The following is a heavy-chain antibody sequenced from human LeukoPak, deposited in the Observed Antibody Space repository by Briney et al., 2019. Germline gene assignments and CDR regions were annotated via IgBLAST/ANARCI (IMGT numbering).Heavy chain of an antibody. CDR1: GFTFSSYA. CDR2: ISGSGGST. Sequence: GGSLRLSCAASGFTFSSYAMSWVRQAPGKGLEWVSAISGSGGSTYYADSVKGRFTISRDNSKNTLYLQMNSLRAEDTAVYYCAKDGVVVVPAAMGGDYYYYVDVWGKGTTVTVSS. CDR3: AKDGVVVVPAAMGGDYYYYVDV. D-gene: IGHD2-2*01. V-gene: IGHV3-23*01. J-gene: IGHJ6*03.